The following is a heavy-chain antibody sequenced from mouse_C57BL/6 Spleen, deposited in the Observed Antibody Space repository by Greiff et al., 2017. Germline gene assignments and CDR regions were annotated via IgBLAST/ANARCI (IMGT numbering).Heavy chain of an antibody. CDR1: GYTFTSYW. D-gene: IGHD1-1*01. CDR2: IDPNSGGT. J-gene: IGHJ1*03. CDR3: ARSGITTVVDWYFDV. Sequence: VQLQQPGAELVKPGASVKLSCKASGYTFTSYWMHWVKQRPGRGLGWIGRIDPNSGGTKYNEQFTSKATLTVDKPSSTASVQLSSLTSEDSAVYYCARSGITTVVDWYFDVWGTGTTVTVSS. V-gene: IGHV1-72*01.